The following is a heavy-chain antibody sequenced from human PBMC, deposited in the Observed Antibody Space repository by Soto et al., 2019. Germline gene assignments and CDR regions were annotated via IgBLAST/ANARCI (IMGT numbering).Heavy chain of an antibody. Sequence: SGLTLVNPTQSLTLTCTFSGFSLTGSGVGVGWIRQPPGKALEWLALIYWDDDKRYSPSLKSRLTITKDTSKNQVALTVTNMDPVDTATYYCARFLWSDTSLYYFDYWGQGTLVTVSS. CDR2: IYWDDDK. J-gene: IGHJ4*02. CDR1: GFSLTGSGVG. V-gene: IGHV2-5*02. D-gene: IGHD3-3*01. CDR3: ARFLWSDTSLYYFDY.